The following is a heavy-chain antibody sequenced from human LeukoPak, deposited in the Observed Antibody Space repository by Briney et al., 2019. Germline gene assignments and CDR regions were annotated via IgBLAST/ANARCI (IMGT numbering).Heavy chain of an antibody. Sequence: SETLSLTCAVYGGSFSGYYWSWIRQHPGKGLEWIGEINHSGSTNYNPSLKSRVTISVDTSKNQFSLKLSSVTAADTAVYYCARTHSGYDSGFDYWGQGTLVTVST. V-gene: IGHV4-34*01. CDR3: ARTHSGYDSGFDY. J-gene: IGHJ4*02. CDR2: INHSGST. D-gene: IGHD5-12*01. CDR1: GGSFSGYY.